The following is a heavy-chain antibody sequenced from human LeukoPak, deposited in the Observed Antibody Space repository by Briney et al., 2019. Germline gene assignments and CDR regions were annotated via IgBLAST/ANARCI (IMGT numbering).Heavy chain of an antibody. CDR2: ISGSGGST. CDR3: AKATTNCSGGNCYSSFDY. V-gene: IGHV3-23*01. CDR1: GFTFSSYA. D-gene: IGHD2-15*01. J-gene: IGHJ4*02. Sequence: GRSLRLSCAASGFTFSSYAMSWVRQAPGKGLEWVSAISGSGGSTYYADSVKGRFTISRDNSKNTLYLQMNSLRAEDTAVYYCAKATTNCSGGNCYSSFDYWGQGTLVTVSS.